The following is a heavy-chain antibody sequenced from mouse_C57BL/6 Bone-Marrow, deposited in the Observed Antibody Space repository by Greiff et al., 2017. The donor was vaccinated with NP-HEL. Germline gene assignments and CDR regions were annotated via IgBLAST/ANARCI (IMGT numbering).Heavy chain of an antibody. J-gene: IGHJ2*01. V-gene: IGHV1-81*01. CDR2: IYPRSGNT. D-gene: IGHD1-1*01. CDR3: ARFRYYSGSSHYYCDY. Sequence: QVQLQQSGPELARPGVSVKLSCKGSGYTFTSYGISWVKQRPGQCLEWIGEIYPRSGNTCYNEKFKGKATLTEDKSSSTAYMELCSLTSEDSAVYFCARFRYYSGSSHYYCDYWGQGTTLAVSA. CDR1: GYTFTSYG.